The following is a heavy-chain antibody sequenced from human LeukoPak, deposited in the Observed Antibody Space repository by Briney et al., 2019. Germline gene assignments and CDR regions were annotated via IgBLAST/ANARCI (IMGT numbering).Heavy chain of an antibody. CDR3: AKDKGNYGYDY. J-gene: IGHJ4*02. Sequence: GGSLRLSCAASGFSVTSHGMHWVRQAPGKGLEWVAHVYSDGTYSYYADSVRGRFTISRDISKNTVYLQMNSLRPEDTAVYFCAKDKGNYGYDYWGQGTLVTVSS. D-gene: IGHD5-18*01. CDR2: VYSDGTYS. CDR1: GFSVTSHG. V-gene: IGHV3-30*18.